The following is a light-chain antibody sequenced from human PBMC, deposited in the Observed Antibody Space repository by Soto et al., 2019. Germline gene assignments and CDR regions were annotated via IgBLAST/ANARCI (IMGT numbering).Light chain of an antibody. J-gene: IGKJ1*01. CDR2: DAS. CDR3: QQRSNWPRT. Sequence: EIVLTQSPATLSLSPGERATLSCRASQSVSSYLAWYQQKPGQAPRLLIYDASNRATGIPARFSGSGSGTDFTLTISSLEPEDFAVYCCQQRSNWPRTFGQGT. CDR1: QSVSSY. V-gene: IGKV3-11*01.